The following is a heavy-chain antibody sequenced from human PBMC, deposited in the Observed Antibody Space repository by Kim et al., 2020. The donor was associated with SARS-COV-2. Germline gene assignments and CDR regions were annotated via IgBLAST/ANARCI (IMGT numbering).Heavy chain of an antibody. D-gene: IGHD1-26*01. CDR1: GFTFSSYG. CDR3: ARDRVVGDPGAFDI. V-gene: IGHV3-33*01. J-gene: IGHJ3*02. Sequence: GGSLRLSCAASGFTFSSYGMHWVRQAPGKGLEWVAVIWYDGSNKYYADSVKGRFTISRDNSKNTLYLQMNSLRAEDTAVYYCARDRVVGDPGAFDIWGQGTMVTVSS. CDR2: IWYDGSNK.